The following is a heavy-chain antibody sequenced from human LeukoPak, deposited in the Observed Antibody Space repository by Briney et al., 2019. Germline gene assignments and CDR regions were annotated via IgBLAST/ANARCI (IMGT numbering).Heavy chain of an antibody. CDR2: ISYDGSNK. J-gene: IGHJ4*02. D-gene: IGHD5-24*01. Sequence: PGGSLRLSYAASGFTFSSYAMHWVRQAPGKGLEWVAVISYDGSNKYYADSVKGRFTISRDNSKNTLYLQMNSLRAEDTAVYYCAHSRDGYPYYFDYWGQGTLVTVSS. CDR1: GFTFSSYA. CDR3: AHSRDGYPYYFDY. V-gene: IGHV3-30-3*01.